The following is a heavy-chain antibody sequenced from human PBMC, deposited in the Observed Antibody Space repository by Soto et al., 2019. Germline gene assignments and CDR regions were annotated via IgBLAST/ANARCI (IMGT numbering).Heavy chain of an antibody. CDR3: ATGLNYFDY. V-gene: IGHV4-39*01. Sequence: LSLTCTVSGGSITSSYYYWGWIRQPPGKGLEWIGSMYYSGSSYYSPSLKSRVTIFVDTSKNQFSLELSSVTAADTAVYYCATGLNYFDYWGQGTLVTVSS. CDR2: MYYSGSS. D-gene: IGHD2-21*02. CDR1: GGSITSSYYY. J-gene: IGHJ4*02.